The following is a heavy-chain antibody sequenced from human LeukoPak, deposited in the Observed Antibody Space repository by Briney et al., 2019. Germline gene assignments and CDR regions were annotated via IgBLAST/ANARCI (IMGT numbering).Heavy chain of an antibody. J-gene: IGHJ4*02. CDR1: GYTFTSYY. D-gene: IGHD3-10*01. Sequence: GASVKVSCKAAGYTFTSYYMHWVRQAPGQGLEWMGIFNPNSGSTDYAQQFQGRVTLTRDMSTSTVYMELSSLRSDDTAVYYCARAAEGFYYGSGSLGYWGRGALVTVS. V-gene: IGHV1-46*01. CDR2: FNPNSGST. CDR3: ARAAEGFYYGSGSLGY.